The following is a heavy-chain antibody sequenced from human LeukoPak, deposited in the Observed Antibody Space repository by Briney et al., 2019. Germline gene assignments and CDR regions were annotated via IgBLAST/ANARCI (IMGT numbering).Heavy chain of an antibody. Sequence: SVKVSCKASGGTFSSYAISWVRQAPGQGLEWMGGIIPIFGTANYAQKFQGRVTMTRDTSTSTVYMELSSLRSEDTAVYYCARALATRWYYFDYWGQGTLVTVSS. V-gene: IGHV1-69*05. J-gene: IGHJ4*02. D-gene: IGHD1-26*01. CDR3: ARALATRWYYFDY. CDR1: GGTFSSYA. CDR2: IIPIFGTA.